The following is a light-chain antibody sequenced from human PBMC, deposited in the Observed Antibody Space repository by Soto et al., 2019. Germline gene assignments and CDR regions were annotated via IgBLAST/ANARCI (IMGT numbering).Light chain of an antibody. V-gene: IGLV1-40*01. J-gene: IGLJ1*01. CDR1: SSNIVAGYD. CDR2: GNS. CDR3: QSYDSRLSGLV. Sequence: QSVLTQPPSVSGAPGQRVTISCTGSSSNIVAGYDVHWYQQRPGTAPKLLIHGNSNRPSGVPDRFSGSKAGPSASLDSPGLQAEDEAVYYSQSYDSRLSGLVFGTGTKVTV.